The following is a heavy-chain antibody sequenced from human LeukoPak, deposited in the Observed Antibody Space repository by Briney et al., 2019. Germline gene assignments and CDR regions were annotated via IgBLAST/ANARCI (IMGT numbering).Heavy chain of an antibody. Sequence: ASVKVSCNISGDTFTTYDINWVRQATGQGLEWMGWMNPKSGNTVYAQTFQGRLTLTRDISIRTAYMELSSLRSEDTAVYFCARAITIFDYYYMDVWGKGTTVTVSS. CDR2: MNPKSGNT. D-gene: IGHD3-3*01. CDR3: ARAITIFDYYYMDV. CDR1: GDTFTTYD. J-gene: IGHJ6*03. V-gene: IGHV1-8*01.